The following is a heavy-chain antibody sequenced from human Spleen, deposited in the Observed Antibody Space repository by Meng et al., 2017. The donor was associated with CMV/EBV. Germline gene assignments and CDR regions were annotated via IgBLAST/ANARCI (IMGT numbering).Heavy chain of an antibody. V-gene: IGHV1-2*02. CDR2: INPDSGDT. CDR3: ARASGDGIAVAGPNWFDP. J-gene: IGHJ5*02. D-gene: IGHD6-19*01. CDR1: GYTFTGYY. Sequence: ASVKVSCKASGYTFTGYYMHWVRQAPGQGLEWMGWINPDSGDTNYAQKFQGRVTMTRDTSISTAYMELDRLRSDDTAVYYCARASGDGIAVAGPNWFDPWGQGTLVTVSS.